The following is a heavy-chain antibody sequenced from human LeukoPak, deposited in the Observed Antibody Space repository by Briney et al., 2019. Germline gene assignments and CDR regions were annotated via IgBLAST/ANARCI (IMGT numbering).Heavy chain of an antibody. V-gene: IGHV3-74*01. CDR3: AREECSGGSCYIDY. CDR2: INSDGSLT. J-gene: IGHJ4*02. CDR1: GFTFSSYG. Sequence: GGSLRLSCAASGFTFSSYGMTWVRQAPGKGLVWVSRINSDGSLTSYVDSVKGRFTISRDNAKSTLYLLMNSLRAEDTAVYNCAREECSGGSCYIDYWGQGTLVTVSS. D-gene: IGHD2-15*01.